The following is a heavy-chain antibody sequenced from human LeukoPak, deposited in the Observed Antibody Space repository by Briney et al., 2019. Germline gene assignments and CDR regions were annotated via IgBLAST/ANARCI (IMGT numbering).Heavy chain of an antibody. Sequence: SGPTLVKPTQTLTLSCTFSGVSLTTSGVGVGWIRQPPGKALEWLAVINWNDDKRYSPSLKSRLTITKDTSKNQVVLTMTNMDPVDTATYYCAHSRRPVAIRWFDPWGQGTLVTVSS. D-gene: IGHD2-2*01. V-gene: IGHV2-5*01. CDR3: AHSRRPVAIRWFDP. CDR1: GVSLTTSGVG. J-gene: IGHJ5*02. CDR2: INWNDDK.